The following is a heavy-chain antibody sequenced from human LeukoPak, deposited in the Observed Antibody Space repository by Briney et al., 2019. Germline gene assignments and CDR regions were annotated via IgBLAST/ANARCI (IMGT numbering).Heavy chain of an antibody. V-gene: IGHV3-74*01. CDR2: INTDGSST. CDR3: ASAPPYCSSTSCYRSPYYYYMDV. Sequence: GGSLRLSCAASGFTFSSYWMHWVRHAPGKGLVWVSRINTDGSSTSYADSVKGRFTISRDNAKNTLYLQMNSLRAEDTAVYYCASAPPYCSSTSCYRSPYYYYMDVWGKGTTVTVSS. J-gene: IGHJ6*03. D-gene: IGHD2-2*01. CDR1: GFTFSSYW.